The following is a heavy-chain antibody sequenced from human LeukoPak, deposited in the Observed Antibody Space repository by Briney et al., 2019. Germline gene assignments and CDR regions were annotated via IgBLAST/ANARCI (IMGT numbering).Heavy chain of an antibody. V-gene: IGHV3-30-3*01. CDR1: GFTFSSYA. CDR3: ARASGSYHKTYYFDY. Sequence: GGSLRLSCAASGFTFSSYAMHWVRQAPGKGLEWVAVISYDGSNKYYADSVKGRFTISRDNSKNTLYLQMNSLRAEDTAVYYCARASGSYHKTYYFDYWGQGTLVTVSS. J-gene: IGHJ4*02. CDR2: ISYDGSNK. D-gene: IGHD1-26*01.